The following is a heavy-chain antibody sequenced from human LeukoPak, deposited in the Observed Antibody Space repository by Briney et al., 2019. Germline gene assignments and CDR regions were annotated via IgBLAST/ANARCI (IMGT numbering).Heavy chain of an antibody. CDR3: ATLLVGATPCFDY. CDR2: MSGSGGST. D-gene: IGHD1-26*01. Sequence: PGGSLRLSCAASGFTFSIYAMSWVRQPPGKGLEWVSAMSGSGGSTYYADSVKGRFTISRDNSKNTLYLQMNSLRDEDTAVYYCATLLVGATPCFDYWGQGTLVTVSS. V-gene: IGHV3-23*01. J-gene: IGHJ4*02. CDR1: GFTFSIYA.